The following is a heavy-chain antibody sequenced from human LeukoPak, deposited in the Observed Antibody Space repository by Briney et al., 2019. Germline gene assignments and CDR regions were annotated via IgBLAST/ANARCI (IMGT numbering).Heavy chain of an antibody. J-gene: IGHJ5*02. V-gene: IGHV3-74*01. CDR3: AKKPSWGSGSYLPA. D-gene: IGHD3-10*01. CDR2: IDYEGSTT. CDR1: GITLSNYW. Sequence: GGSLRLSCAASGITLSNYWMHWVRQVPGKGLVWVSRIDYEGSTTSYADSVKGQFTISRDNAKNTLYLQMNSLRAEDTSVYYCAKKPSWGSGSYLPAWGQGTLVTVSS.